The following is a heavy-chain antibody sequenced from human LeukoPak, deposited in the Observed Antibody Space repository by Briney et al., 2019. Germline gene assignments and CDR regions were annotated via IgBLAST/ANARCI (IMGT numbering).Heavy chain of an antibody. Sequence: GGSLRLSCAAAGFIFRNYWMGWVRQAPGKGLEWVANINADGSEKYVDSEKGRFTISRDNTKNSLYLQMNILRAEDTAVFYCLSGPGHCGQGTLVTVSS. CDR3: LSGPGH. CDR2: INADGSEK. J-gene: IGHJ4*02. V-gene: IGHV3-7*01. CDR1: GFIFRNYW.